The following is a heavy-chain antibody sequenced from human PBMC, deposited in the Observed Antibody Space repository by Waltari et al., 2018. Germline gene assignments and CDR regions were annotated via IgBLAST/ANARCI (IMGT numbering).Heavy chain of an antibody. CDR1: GGTFDKYA. V-gene: IGHV1-69*11. D-gene: IGHD6-13*01. CDR2: VIPILGGG. CDR3: AKGHAAMKYSSTFDY. Sequence: QVQLVQSGAEVKRPGSSVKVACKSSGGTFDKYAISWVRQAPGQGLEWVGGVIPILGGGNYAQKFRGRVTITADESTDTAYMELSSLRSEDTAIYYCAKGHAAMKYSSTFDYWGQGTLVIVSS. J-gene: IGHJ4*02.